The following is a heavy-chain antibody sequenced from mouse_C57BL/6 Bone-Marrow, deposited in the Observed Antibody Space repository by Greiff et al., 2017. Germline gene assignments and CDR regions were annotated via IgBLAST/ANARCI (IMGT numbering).Heavy chain of an antibody. D-gene: IGHD2-3*01. Sequence: VKLVESGAELVKPGASVKISCKASGYAFSSYWMNWVKQRPGKGLEWIGQIYPGDGDTNYNGKFKGKATLTADKSSSTAYMQLSSLTSEDSAVYFCASHGWLLTWFAYWGQGTLVTVSA. J-gene: IGHJ3*01. CDR2: IYPGDGDT. CDR1: GYAFSSYW. V-gene: IGHV1-80*01. CDR3: ASHGWLLTWFAY.